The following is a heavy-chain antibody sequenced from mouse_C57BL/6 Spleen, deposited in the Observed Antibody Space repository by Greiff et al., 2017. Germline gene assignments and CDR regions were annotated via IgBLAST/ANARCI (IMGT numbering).Heavy chain of an antibody. CDR3: ATSYYGSTLAWFAY. J-gene: IGHJ3*01. CDR2: INPNYGTT. CDR1: GYSFTDYN. D-gene: IGHD1-1*01. Sequence: VQLQQSGPELVKPGASVKISCKASGYSFTDYNMNWVKQSNGKSLEWIGVINPNYGTTSYNQKFKGKATLTVDQSSSTAYMQLNSLTSEDSAVYYCATSYYGSTLAWFAYWGQGTLVTVSA. V-gene: IGHV1-39*01.